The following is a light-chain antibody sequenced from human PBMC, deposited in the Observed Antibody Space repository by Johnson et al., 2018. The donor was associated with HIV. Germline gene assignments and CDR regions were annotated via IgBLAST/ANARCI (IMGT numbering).Light chain of an antibody. Sequence: QSVLTQPPSVSAAPGQKVTISCSGSNSNIGNNYISWYQHLPGTAPKLLIYDNNKRPSGIPDRFSGSKSGTSATLGITGLQTGDEADYYCGTWDSSLSAEVFGTGTKVTVL. V-gene: IGLV1-51*01. CDR1: NSNIGNNY. J-gene: IGLJ1*01. CDR3: GTWDSSLSAEV. CDR2: DNN.